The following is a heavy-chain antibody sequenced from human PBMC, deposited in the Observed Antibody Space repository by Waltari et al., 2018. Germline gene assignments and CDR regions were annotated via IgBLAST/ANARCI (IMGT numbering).Heavy chain of an antibody. D-gene: IGHD2-21*01. J-gene: IGHJ4*02. CDR1: GFSFSRTA. CDR2: TSYGGGSK. Sequence: QVQFVESGGGLVQPGRSLRLSCAASGFSFSRTAMYWVRQAPGKGLEWVGLTSYGGGSKYYAESVSGRCISSRDNSKDTLSLQMNNLRLEDTATYYCATHLSRALLWAGRWGQGTLVIVSS. V-gene: IGHV3-30*04. CDR3: ATHLSRALLWAGR.